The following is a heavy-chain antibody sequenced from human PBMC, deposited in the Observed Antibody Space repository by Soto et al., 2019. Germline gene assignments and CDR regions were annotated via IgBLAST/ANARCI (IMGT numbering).Heavy chain of an antibody. Sequence: GESLKISCRGSGYNFTTYWIGWVRQMPGKGLEWMGIIYPGDSDTRYSPSFQGQVTISADKSISTAYLQWSSLKASDTAMYYCARAPYCSGGSCYDNWFDPWGQGTLVTVSS. CDR3: ARAPYCSGGSCYDNWFDP. V-gene: IGHV5-51*01. D-gene: IGHD2-15*01. CDR2: IYPGDSDT. CDR1: GYNFTTYW. J-gene: IGHJ5*02.